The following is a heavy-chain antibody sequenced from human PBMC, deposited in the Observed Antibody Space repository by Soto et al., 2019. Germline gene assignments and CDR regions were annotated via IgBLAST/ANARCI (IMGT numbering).Heavy chain of an antibody. CDR1: GGSISSGGYY. CDR3: ARYCSSTSCTQAFDY. Sequence: QVQLQESGPGLVKPSQTLSLTCTVSGGSISSGGYYWSWIRQHPGKGLEWIGYIYYSGSTYYNPSLKSRVTISVDTSKNQFSLKLSSVTAADTVVYYCARYCSSTSCTQAFDYWGQGTLVTVSS. CDR2: IYYSGST. J-gene: IGHJ4*02. V-gene: IGHV4-31*03. D-gene: IGHD2-2*01.